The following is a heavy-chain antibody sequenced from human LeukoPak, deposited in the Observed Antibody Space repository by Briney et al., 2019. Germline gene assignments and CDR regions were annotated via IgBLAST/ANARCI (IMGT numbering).Heavy chain of an antibody. J-gene: IGHJ5*02. D-gene: IGHD3-10*01. CDR3: AESITMVRGVIRSVGFDP. V-gene: IGHV1-8*01. CDR1: GYTFTSYD. CDR2: MNPNSGNT. Sequence: ASVKVSCKASGYTFTSYDINWVRQATGQGLEWMGWMNPNSGNTGYEQKFQGRVTMTRNTSISTAYMELSSLRSEDTAVYYCAESITMVRGVIRSVGFDPWGQGTLVTVSS.